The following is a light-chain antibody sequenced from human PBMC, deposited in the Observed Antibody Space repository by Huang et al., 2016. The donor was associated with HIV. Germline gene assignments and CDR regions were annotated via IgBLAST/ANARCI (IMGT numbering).Light chain of an antibody. Sequence: DIQMTQSPSTLSVSVGDRVTITCRARQSISNYLAWYQQKPGKAPKLLIYKASTLESGVPSRFSGSGSGTEFTLTISSLQPDDFATYYCQQYNSYRTFGQGTKVEIK. J-gene: IGKJ1*01. CDR3: QQYNSYRT. V-gene: IGKV1-5*03. CDR1: QSISNY. CDR2: KAS.